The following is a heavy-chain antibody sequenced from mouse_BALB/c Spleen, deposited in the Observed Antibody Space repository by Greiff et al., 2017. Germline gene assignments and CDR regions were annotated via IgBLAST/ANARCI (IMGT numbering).Heavy chain of an antibody. J-gene: IGHJ3*01. CDR1: GYTFTSYW. CDR3: ASITTWFAY. CDR2: INPSTGYT. Sequence: QVQLKQSGAELAKPGASVKMSCKASGYTFTSYWMHWVKQRPGQGLEWIGYINPSTGYTEYNQKFKDKATLTADKSSSTAYMQLSSLTSEDSAVYYCASITTWFAYWGQGTLVTVSA. D-gene: IGHD2-4*01. V-gene: IGHV1-7*01.